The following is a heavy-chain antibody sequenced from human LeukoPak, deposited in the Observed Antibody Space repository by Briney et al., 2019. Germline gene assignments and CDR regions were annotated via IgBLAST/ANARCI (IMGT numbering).Heavy chain of an antibody. V-gene: IGHV3-21*01. D-gene: IGHD5-18*01. Sequence: GGSLRLSCAASGFTFSSYSMNWVRQAPGKGLEWVSSISSSSSYIYYADSVKGRFTISRDNAKNSLYLQMNSLRAEDTAVYYRARDLGYSYDNAFDIWGQGTMVTVSS. J-gene: IGHJ3*02. CDR1: GFTFSSYS. CDR3: ARDLGYSYDNAFDI. CDR2: ISSSSSYI.